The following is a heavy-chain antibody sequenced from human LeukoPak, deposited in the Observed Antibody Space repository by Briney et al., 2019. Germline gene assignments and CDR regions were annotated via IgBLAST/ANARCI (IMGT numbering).Heavy chain of an antibody. CDR2: INPDNGGT. Sequence: ASVTVSCKASGYTFIDYYIHWVRQAPGQGLEWMGWINPDNGGTNSAQKFQGRVTMTRDTSISTAYMELSRLRSDDTAVYYCARSMDPPASYYFDYWGQGTLVTVSS. V-gene: IGHV1-2*02. CDR1: GYTFIDYY. D-gene: IGHD2-8*01. J-gene: IGHJ4*02. CDR3: ARSMDPPASYYFDY.